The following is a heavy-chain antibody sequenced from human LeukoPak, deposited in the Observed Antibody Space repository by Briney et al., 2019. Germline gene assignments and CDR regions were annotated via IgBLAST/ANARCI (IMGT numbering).Heavy chain of an antibody. Sequence: SETLSLTCTISGGSISSSSWYWGWIRQPPGKGLEWIASIYSSGRTYYRPSLKSRVTISVDTSKNQFPLKVNSVTAADTAVYYCARGLGGGTYPFDSWGQGTLVTVSS. V-gene: IGHV4-39*06. D-gene: IGHD1-26*01. CDR3: ARGLGGGTYPFDS. CDR1: GGSISSSSWY. J-gene: IGHJ4*02. CDR2: IYSSGRT.